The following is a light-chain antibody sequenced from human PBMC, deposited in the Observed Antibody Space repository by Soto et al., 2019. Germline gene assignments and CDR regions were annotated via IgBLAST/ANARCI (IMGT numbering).Light chain of an antibody. CDR2: DAS. CDR3: QQYNSYPWT. Sequence: DIPMTQSPSTLSASVGERVTITCRASQSISSWLAWYQQKPGKAPKLLIYDASSVESGVPSRFSGSGSGTEFTLTISSLEPDDFATYYCQQYNSYPWTFGQGTKVEIK. CDR1: QSISSW. V-gene: IGKV1-5*01. J-gene: IGKJ1*01.